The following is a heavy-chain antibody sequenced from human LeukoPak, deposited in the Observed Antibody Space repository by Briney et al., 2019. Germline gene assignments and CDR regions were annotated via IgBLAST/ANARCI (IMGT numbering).Heavy chain of an antibody. J-gene: IGHJ6*03. Sequence: ASVKVSCKASGYTFTSYGISWVRQAPGQGLEWMGWINPNSGGTNYAQKFQGRVTMTRDTSISTAYMELSRLRSDDTAVYYCARGPGYSSSWYGGWTNYYYYMDVWGKGTTVTISS. CDR1: GYTFTSYG. CDR3: ARGPGYSSSWYGGWTNYYYYMDV. D-gene: IGHD6-13*01. V-gene: IGHV1-2*02. CDR2: INPNSGGT.